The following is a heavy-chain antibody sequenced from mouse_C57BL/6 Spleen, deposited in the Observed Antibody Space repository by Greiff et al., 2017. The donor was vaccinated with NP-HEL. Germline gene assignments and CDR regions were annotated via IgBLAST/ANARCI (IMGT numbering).Heavy chain of an antibody. CDR2: IYPSDSET. V-gene: IGHV1-61*01. D-gene: IGHD2-4*01. CDR1: GYTFTSYW. CDR3: ARGSDYVFAY. Sequence: VQLQQSGAELVRPGSSVKLSCKASGYTFTSYWMDWVKQRPGQGLEWIGNIYPSDSETHYNQKFKDKATLTVDKSSSTAYMQLSSLTSEDSAVYYCARGSDYVFAYWGQGTLVTVSA. J-gene: IGHJ3*01.